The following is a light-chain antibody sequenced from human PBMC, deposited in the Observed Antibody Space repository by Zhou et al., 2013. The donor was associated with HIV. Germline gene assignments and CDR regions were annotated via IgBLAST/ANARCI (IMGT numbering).Light chain of an antibody. J-gene: IGKJ4*01. Sequence: EIVMTQSPGTLSVSPGERATLSCRASQSLGSNLAWYQQKTGQAPRLLIYGAFSRATGIPARFSGSGSGTEFTLTISSLQSEDFAVYYCQQYNNWPPLTFGGGTKVEIK. CDR3: QQYNNWPPLT. CDR2: GAF. V-gene: IGKV3-15*01. CDR1: QSLGSN.